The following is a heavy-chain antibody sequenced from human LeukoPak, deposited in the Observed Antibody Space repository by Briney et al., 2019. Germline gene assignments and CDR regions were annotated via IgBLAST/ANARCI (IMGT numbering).Heavy chain of an antibody. Sequence: ASVKVSCKASGYTFTGYYMHWVRQAPGQGLEWMGWINPNSGGTNYAQKFQSRVTMTRDTSISTAYMELSRLRSDDTAVYYCARGKWELLRAFDIWGQGTMVTVSS. D-gene: IGHD1-26*01. CDR3: ARGKWELLRAFDI. CDR1: GYTFTGYY. CDR2: INPNSGGT. V-gene: IGHV1-2*02. J-gene: IGHJ3*02.